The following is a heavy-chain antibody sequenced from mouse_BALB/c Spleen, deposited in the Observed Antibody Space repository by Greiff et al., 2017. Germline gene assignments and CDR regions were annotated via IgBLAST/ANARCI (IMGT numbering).Heavy chain of an antibody. CDR3: ARSEGY. Sequence: VQLQQSGAELARPGASVKLSCKASGYTFTSYWMQWVKQRPGQGLEWIGAIYPGDGDTRYTQKFKGKATLTADKSSSTAYMQLSSLASEDSAVYYCARSEGYWGQGTTLTVSS. CDR1: GYTFTSYW. CDR2: IYPGDGDT. V-gene: IGHV1-87*01. J-gene: IGHJ2*01. D-gene: IGHD1-3*01.